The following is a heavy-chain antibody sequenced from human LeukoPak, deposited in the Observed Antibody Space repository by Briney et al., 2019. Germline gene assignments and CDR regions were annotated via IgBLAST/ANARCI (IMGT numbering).Heavy chain of an antibody. D-gene: IGHD3-3*01. CDR2: ISRSGTII. CDR1: GFTFSTYE. Sequence: PGGSLRLSCAASGFTFSTYEMNWVRQAPGKGVEWVSYISRSGTIISYADSVKGRFTISRDNAKNSLYLQMNSLRAEDTAVYYCARERDDYYFDYWGQGTLVTVSS. V-gene: IGHV3-48*03. CDR3: ARERDDYYFDY. J-gene: IGHJ4*02.